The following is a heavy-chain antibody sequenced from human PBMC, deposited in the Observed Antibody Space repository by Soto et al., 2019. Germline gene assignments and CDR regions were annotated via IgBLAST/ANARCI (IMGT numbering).Heavy chain of an antibody. J-gene: IGHJ6*02. CDR1: GGRFTTYA. CDR2: IITFFGAA. D-gene: IGHD1-1*01. Sequence: VKVSCKASGGRFTTYAFNWMRQAPGQGLEWLGGIITFFGAAMYAQKFQGRVTITADELTTTAYMELSGLRSEDTAVYYCARGGKERFRGSGMDVWGQGTTVTVSS. V-gene: IGHV1-69*01. CDR3: ARGGKERFRGSGMDV.